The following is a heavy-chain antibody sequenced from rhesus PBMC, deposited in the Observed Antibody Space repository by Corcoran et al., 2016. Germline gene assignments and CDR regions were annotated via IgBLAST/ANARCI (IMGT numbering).Heavy chain of an antibody. CDR2: IYGGSGST. CDR3: ARYNAATGGDHLDS. CDR1: GGSLSSNS. D-gene: IGHD3-34*01. Sequence: QVQLQESGPGLVKPSEPLSLTCAVSGGSLSSNSWSWIRQSPGRGLEWIGYIYGGSGSTSYNPSLKSRVTISTGTSKNQFSLKLSSVTAADTAVYYCARYNAATGGDHLDSWGQGVVVTVSS. J-gene: IGHJ6*01. V-gene: IGHV4-147*01.